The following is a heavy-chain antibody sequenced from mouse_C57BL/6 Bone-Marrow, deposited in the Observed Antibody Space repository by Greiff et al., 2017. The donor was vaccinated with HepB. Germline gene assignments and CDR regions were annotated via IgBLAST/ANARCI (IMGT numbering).Heavy chain of an antibody. Sequence: EVQLVESGGGLVKPGGSLKLSCAASGFTFSDYGMHWVRQAPEKGLEWVAYISSCSSTIYYADTVKGRFTISRDNATNTLFLQMTSLRSEDTAMYYCARRLRRPHYYAMDYWGQGTSVTVSS. CDR2: ISSCSSTI. CDR3: ARRLRRPHYYAMDY. V-gene: IGHV5-17*01. CDR1: GFTFSDYG. J-gene: IGHJ4*01. D-gene: IGHD2-2*01.